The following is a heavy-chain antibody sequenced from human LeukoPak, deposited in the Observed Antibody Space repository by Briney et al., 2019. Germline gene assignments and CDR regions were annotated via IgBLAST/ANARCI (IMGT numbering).Heavy chain of an antibody. CDR3: ARSYHSWNYYMDV. CDR2: INHSGST. D-gene: IGHD1-20*01. V-gene: IGHV4-34*01. CDR1: GGSFSGYY. J-gene: IGHJ6*03. Sequence: SETLSLTCAVYGGSFSGYYWSWIRQPPGKGLEWIGEINHSGSTNYNPSLKSRVTISVDTSKNQLSLKLSSVTAADTAVYYCARSYHSWNYYMDVWGKGTTVTVSS.